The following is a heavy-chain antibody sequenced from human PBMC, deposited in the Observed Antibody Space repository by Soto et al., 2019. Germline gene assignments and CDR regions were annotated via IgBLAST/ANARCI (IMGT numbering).Heavy chain of an antibody. J-gene: IGHJ4*02. CDR3: AGVGRITIFGVVPTYFDY. V-gene: IGHV1-69*13. CDR1: GGTFSSYA. CDR2: IIPIFGTA. D-gene: IGHD3-3*01. Sequence: GASVKVSCKASGGTFSSYAISWVRQAPGQGLEWMGGIIPIFGTANYAQKFQGRVTITADESTSTAYMELNSLRSEDTAVYYCAGVGRITIFGVVPTYFDYWGQGTLVTVSS.